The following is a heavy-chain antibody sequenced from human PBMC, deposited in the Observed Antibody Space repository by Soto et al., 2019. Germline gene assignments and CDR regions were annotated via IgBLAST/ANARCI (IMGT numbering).Heavy chain of an antibody. CDR2: IYYSGST. V-gene: IGHV4-31*03. D-gene: IGHD2-15*01. CDR3: ARAHRYCSGGSCYPAPIDY. CDR1: GGSISSGGYY. J-gene: IGHJ4*02. Sequence: PSETLSLTCTVSGGSISSGGYYWSWIRQHPGKGLEWIGYIYYSGSTYYNPSLKSRVTISVDTSKNQFSLYLQMNSLRAEDTAVYYCARAHRYCSGGSCYPAPIDYWGQGTLVTVSS.